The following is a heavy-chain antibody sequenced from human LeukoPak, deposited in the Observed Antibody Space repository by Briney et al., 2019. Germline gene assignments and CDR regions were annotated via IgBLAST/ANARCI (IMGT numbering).Heavy chain of an antibody. J-gene: IGHJ3*02. V-gene: IGHV4-30-4*01. CDR2: IYYSGST. CDR1: GGPISSGDYY. D-gene: IGHD3-10*01. Sequence: PSETLSLTCTVSGGPISSGDYYWSWIRQPPGKGLEWIGYIYYSGSTYYNPSLKSRVTISVDTSKNQFSLKLSSVTAADTAVYYCARGGSNWFDDAFDIWGQGTMVTVSS. CDR3: ARGGSNWFDDAFDI.